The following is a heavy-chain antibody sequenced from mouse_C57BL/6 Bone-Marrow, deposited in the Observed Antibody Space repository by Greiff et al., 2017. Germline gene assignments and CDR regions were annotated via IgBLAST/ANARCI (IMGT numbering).Heavy chain of an antibody. D-gene: IGHD1-1*02. CDR2: SRNKANDYTT. V-gene: IGHV7-1*01. CDR1: GFTFSDFY. Sequence: EVKVVESGGGLVQSGRSLRLSCATSGFTFSDFYMEWVRQAPGKGLEWIAASRNKANDYTTEYSASVKGRFIVSRDTSQSILYLQMNALRAEDTAIYYCARDADYAPHYYAMDYWGQGTSVTVSS. CDR3: ARDADYAPHYYAMDY. J-gene: IGHJ4*01.